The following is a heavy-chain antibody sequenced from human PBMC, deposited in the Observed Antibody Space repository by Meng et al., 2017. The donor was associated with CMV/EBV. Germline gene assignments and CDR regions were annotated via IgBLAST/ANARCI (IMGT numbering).Heavy chain of an antibody. J-gene: IGHJ5*02. CDR3: AKDGGGVITIFGVANPTGGFDP. Sequence: GESLKISCAASGFTFSSYATSWVRQAPGKGLEWVSAISGSGGSTYYADSVKGRFTISRDNSKNTLYLQMNSLRAEDTAVYYCAKDGGGVITIFGVANPTGGFDPWGQGTLVTVSS. V-gene: IGHV3-23*01. CDR1: GFTFSSYA. D-gene: IGHD3-3*01. CDR2: ISGSGGST.